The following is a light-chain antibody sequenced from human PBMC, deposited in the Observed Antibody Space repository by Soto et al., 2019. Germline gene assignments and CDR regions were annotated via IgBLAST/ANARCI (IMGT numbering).Light chain of an antibody. Sequence: DIQMTQSPSSLSASVGDRVTITCRASQSISNYLNWYQQKPGRAPSLLIYVASNLQGGVPPRFRGSGSGTESTLTISSLQPEDRATYYCQQSYITPQTFGQGTKVEIK. CDR3: QQSYITPQT. CDR2: VAS. CDR1: QSISNY. V-gene: IGKV1-39*01. J-gene: IGKJ1*01.